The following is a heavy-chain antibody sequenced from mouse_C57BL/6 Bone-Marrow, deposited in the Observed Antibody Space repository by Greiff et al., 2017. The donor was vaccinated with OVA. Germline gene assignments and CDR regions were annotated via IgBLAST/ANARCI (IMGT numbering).Heavy chain of an antibody. CDR1: GYTFTSYG. V-gene: IGHV1-81*01. J-gene: IGHJ3*01. D-gene: IGHD2-4*01. CDR3: AAEDDYGGAWFAY. Sequence: QVQLQQSGAELARPGASVKLSCTASGYTFTSYGISWVKQRTGQGLEWIGEIYPRSGNTYYNEKFKGKATLTADKSSSTAYLELRSLTSEDSAVYFCAAEDDYGGAWFAYWGQGTLVTVSA. CDR2: IYPRSGNT.